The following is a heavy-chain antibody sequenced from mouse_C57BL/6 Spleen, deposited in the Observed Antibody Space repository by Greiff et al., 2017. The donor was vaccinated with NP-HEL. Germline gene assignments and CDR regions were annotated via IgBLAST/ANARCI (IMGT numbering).Heavy chain of an antibody. D-gene: IGHD2-1*01. CDR3: ARQRNYGNYDY. J-gene: IGHJ2*01. Sequence: DVQLVESGGGLVKPGGSLKLSCAASGFTFSSYTMSWVRQTPEKRLEWVATISGGGGNTYYPDSVKGRFTISRDNAKNTLYLQMSSLRSEDTALYYCARQRNYGNYDYWGQGTTLTVSS. CDR1: GFTFSSYT. V-gene: IGHV5-9*01. CDR2: ISGGGGNT.